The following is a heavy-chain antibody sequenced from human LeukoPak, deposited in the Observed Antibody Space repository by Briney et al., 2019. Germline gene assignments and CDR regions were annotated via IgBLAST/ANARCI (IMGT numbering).Heavy chain of an antibody. CDR3: ARDFDLGTTIPGY. Sequence: PSETLSLTCTVSGGSISSYYWSWIRQPPGKGLEWIGYIYFSGGTNYNPSFKSRVTISVDTSKNQFSLKLNSVTAADTAVYYCARDFDLGTTIPGYWGQGTLVTVP. J-gene: IGHJ4*02. D-gene: IGHD7-27*01. CDR2: IYFSGGT. V-gene: IGHV4-4*08. CDR1: GGSISSYY.